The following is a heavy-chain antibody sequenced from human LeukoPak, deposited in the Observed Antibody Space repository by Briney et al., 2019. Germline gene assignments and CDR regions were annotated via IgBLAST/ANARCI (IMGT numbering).Heavy chain of an antibody. D-gene: IGHD6-13*01. J-gene: IGHJ4*02. CDR3: AKDILAAGLFFDY. CDR1: GFTFSDYY. CDR2: IDMSGTTI. V-gene: IGHV3-11*01. Sequence: GGSLRLSCAASGFTFSDYYMGWVRQAPGKGLEWVSYIDMSGTTISYADSVKGRFTISRDNAKNSLFLQMNSLRAEDTAVYYCAKDILAAGLFFDYWGQGALVTVSS.